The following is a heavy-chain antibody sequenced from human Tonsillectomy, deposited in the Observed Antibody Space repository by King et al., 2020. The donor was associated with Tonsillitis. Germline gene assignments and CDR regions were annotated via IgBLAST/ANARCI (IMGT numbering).Heavy chain of an antibody. CDR3: AKEGQGFCGGXCXXSRGAFDI. CDR2: IRYDGTYK. Sequence: VQLVESGGGVVQPGGSLRLSCAASEFTFSDYGMHWVRQAPGKXLEWXAFIRYDGTYKYYADSVKGRXTIXRDNSKNTLXLQMNSLRAEXPAVYYCAKEGQGFCGGXCXXSRGAFDIWGQXTXVXVXX. J-gene: IGHJ3*02. D-gene: IGHD2-21*02. CDR1: EFTFSDYG. V-gene: IGHV3-30*02.